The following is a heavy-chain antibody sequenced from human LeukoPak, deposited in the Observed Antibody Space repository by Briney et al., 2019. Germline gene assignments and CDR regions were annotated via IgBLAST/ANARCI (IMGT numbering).Heavy chain of an antibody. CDR3: ARGPPDSQWPVWYYFDY. CDR1: GGSISNYY. CDR2: IYYSGST. J-gene: IGHJ4*02. D-gene: IGHD6-19*01. V-gene: IGHV4-59*01. Sequence: PSETLSLTCAVSGGSISNYYWSWIRQPPGKGLEWIGYIYYSGSTKYNSALKGRVTISVDTPKNQFSLFLSSVTAADTAVYYCARGPPDSQWPVWYYFDYWGQGTLVTVSS.